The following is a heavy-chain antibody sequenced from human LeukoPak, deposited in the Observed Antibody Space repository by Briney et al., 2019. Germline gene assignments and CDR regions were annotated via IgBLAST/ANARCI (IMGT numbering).Heavy chain of an antibody. D-gene: IGHD3-22*01. CDR3: ARGWRYYDSSGYYHDAFDI. CDR1: GGSISSNY. V-gene: IGHV4-34*01. CDR2: INHSGGT. J-gene: IGHJ3*02. Sequence: SETLSLTCTVSGGSISSNYWSWIRQPPGKGLEWIGEINHSGGTNYNPSLKSRVTISVDTSKNQFSLKLSSVTAADTAVYYCARGWRYYDSSGYYHDAFDIWGQGTMVTVSS.